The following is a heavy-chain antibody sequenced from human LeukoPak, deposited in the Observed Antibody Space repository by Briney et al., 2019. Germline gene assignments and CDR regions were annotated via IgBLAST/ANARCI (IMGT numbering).Heavy chain of an antibody. D-gene: IGHD4-11*01. V-gene: IGHV4-59*11. CDR1: GGSISSHY. CDR2: IYYSGST. J-gene: IGHJ5*02. Sequence: PSETLPLTCTVSGGSISSHYWSWIRQPPGKGLEWIGYIYYSGSTNYNPSLKSRVTISVDTSKNQFSLKLSSVTAADTAVYYCARVAYSNYEFWFDPWGQGTLVTVSS. CDR3: ARVAYSNYEFWFDP.